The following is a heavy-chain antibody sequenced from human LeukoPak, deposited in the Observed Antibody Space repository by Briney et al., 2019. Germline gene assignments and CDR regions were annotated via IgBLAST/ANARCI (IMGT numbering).Heavy chain of an antibody. Sequence: GGSLRLSCAASGFTFSSYSMNWVRQAPGKGLEWVSSISSSSSYIYYADSVKGRFTISRDNAKNSLYLQMNSLRAEDTAVYYCARETQPYSHYYAYGLDIWGQRTTVTVSS. D-gene: IGHD2-15*01. J-gene: IGHJ6*01. V-gene: IGHV3-21*01. CDR3: ARETQPYSHYYAYGLDI. CDR1: GFTFSSYS. CDR2: ISSSSSYI.